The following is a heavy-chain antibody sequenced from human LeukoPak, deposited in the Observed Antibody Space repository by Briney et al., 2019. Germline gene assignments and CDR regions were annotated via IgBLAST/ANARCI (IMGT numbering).Heavy chain of an antibody. CDR3: ASDGGGGMVSVWFDP. V-gene: IGHV1-46*01. J-gene: IGHJ5*02. CDR2: INPSGGST. CDR1: GYTFTSYY. D-gene: IGHD3-3*01. Sequence: ASVKVSCKASGYTFTSYYMHWVRQAPGQGLEWMGIINPSGGSTSYAQKFQGRVTMTRDTSTSTVYMELSSLRSEDTAVYYCASDGGGGMVSVWFDPWGQGTLVTVSS.